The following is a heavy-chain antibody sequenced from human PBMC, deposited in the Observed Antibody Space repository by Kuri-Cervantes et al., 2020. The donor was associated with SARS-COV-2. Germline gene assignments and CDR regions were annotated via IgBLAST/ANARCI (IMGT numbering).Heavy chain of an antibody. CDR2: IIPILAIA. CDR3: ARGLYCSSTSCYTYYYYGMDV. CDR1: GGTFSNYA. J-gene: IGHJ6*02. D-gene: IGHD2-2*02. V-gene: IGHV1-69*04. Sequence: SVKVSCKASGGTFSNYAISWVRQAPGRGLEWMGRIIPILAIANYAHKFQGRVTITADKSTSTAYMEMSSLRSEDTAVYYCARGLYCSSTSCYTYYYYGMDVWGQGTTVTVSS.